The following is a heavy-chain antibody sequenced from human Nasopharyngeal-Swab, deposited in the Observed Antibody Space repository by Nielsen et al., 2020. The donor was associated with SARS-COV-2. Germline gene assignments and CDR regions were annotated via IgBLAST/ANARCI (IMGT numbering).Heavy chain of an antibody. CDR2: ISSSSSYI. D-gene: IGHD3-22*01. CDR1: GFTFSSYS. V-gene: IGHV3-21*01. CDR3: ASPRGYYDSSGVFDY. J-gene: IGHJ4*02. Sequence: GGSLRLSCAASGFTFSSYSMNWVRQAPGKGLEWVSSISSSSSYIYYADSVKSRFTISRDNAKNSLYLQMNSLRAEDTAVYYCASPRGYYDSSGVFDYWGQGTLVTVSS.